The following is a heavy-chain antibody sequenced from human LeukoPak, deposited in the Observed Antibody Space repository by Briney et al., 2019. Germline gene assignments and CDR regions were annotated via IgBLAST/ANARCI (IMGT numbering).Heavy chain of an antibody. CDR3: ARARSDYYYGMDV. D-gene: IGHD1-26*01. CDR2: IYYSGST. Sequence: SETLSLTCTVSGGSISSYYWSWIRQPPGKGLEWIGYIYYSGSTNYNPSLKSRVTISVDTSKNQFSLKLSSVTAADTAVYYCARARSDYYYGMDVWGQGTTVTVSS. V-gene: IGHV4-59*01. J-gene: IGHJ6*02. CDR1: GGSISSYY.